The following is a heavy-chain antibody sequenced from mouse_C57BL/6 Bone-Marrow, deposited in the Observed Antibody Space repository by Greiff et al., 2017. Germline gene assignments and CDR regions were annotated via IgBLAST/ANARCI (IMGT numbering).Heavy chain of an antibody. D-gene: IGHD1-1*01. Sequence: QVQLQQPGAELVKPGASVKVSCKASGYTFTSYWMHWVKQRPGQGLEWIGRIHPSDSDTNYNQQFKGKATLTVDKSSSTAYMQLSSLTSEDAAVYYCAIEFITTVVADYWGQGTTLTVSS. J-gene: IGHJ2*01. CDR3: AIEFITTVVADY. CDR2: IHPSDSDT. CDR1: GYTFTSYW. V-gene: IGHV1-74*01.